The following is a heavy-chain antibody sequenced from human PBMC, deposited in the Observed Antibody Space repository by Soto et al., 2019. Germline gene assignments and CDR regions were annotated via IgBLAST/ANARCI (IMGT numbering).Heavy chain of an antibody. D-gene: IGHD2-15*01. CDR3: ARGGDCSGGSCYKNWFDP. V-gene: IGHV4-34*01. J-gene: IGHJ5*02. CDR2: INHSGNT. Sequence: SETLSLTCAVYGASLSDNYCNWLRQPPGKGLEWVGEINHSGNTNYNPSLRSRVTISIDTSKNQFSLKLSSVTAADTAVYYCARGGDCSGGSCYKNWFDPWGQGTLVTVSS. CDR1: GASLSDNY.